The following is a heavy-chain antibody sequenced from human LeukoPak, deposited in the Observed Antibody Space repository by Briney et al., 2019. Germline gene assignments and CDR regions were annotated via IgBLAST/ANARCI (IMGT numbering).Heavy chain of an antibody. D-gene: IGHD2-2*01. J-gene: IGHJ5*02. V-gene: IGHV3-23*01. CDR2: ISGSGGNT. CDR1: GFSISNYA. Sequence: GGSLRLSCVVSGFSISNYAMNWVRQAPGKGLEWVSGISGSGGNTYYADSVKGRFTISRDNSKNTLYLHMNNLRAEDTAVYYCADLATVPNSFGPWGQGTLVTVSS. CDR3: ADLATVPNSFGP.